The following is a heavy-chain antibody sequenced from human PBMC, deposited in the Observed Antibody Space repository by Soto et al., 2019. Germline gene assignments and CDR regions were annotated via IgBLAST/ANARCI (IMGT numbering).Heavy chain of an antibody. V-gene: IGHV3-30*18. J-gene: IGHJ5*02. D-gene: IGHD6-13*01. CDR2: ISYDGSNK. Sequence: QVQLVESGGGVVQPGRSLRLSCAASGFTFSSYGMHWVRQAPGKGLEWVAVISYDGSNKYYADSVKGRFTISRDNSKNTLYLQMNSLRAEDTAVYYCAKGSVLGIAAAELETWGLGTLVTVSS. CDR3: AKGSVLGIAAAELET. CDR1: GFTFSSYG.